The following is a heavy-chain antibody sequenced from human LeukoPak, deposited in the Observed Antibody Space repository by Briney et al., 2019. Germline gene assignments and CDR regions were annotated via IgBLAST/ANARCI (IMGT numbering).Heavy chain of an antibody. D-gene: IGHD3-16*02. CDR2: INPSGGST. V-gene: IGHV1-46*01. CDR3: ASLPIMITFGGVIVRDY. Sequence: ASVKASCKASGYTFTSYYMHWVRQAPGQGLEWMGIINPSGGSTSYAQKLQGRVTMTRDTSTSTVYMELSSLRSEDTAVYYCASLPIMITFGGVIVRDYWGQGTLVTVSS. CDR1: GYTFTSYY. J-gene: IGHJ4*02.